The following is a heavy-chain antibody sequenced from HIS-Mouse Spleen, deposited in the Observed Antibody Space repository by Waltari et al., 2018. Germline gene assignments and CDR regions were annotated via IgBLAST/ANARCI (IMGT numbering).Heavy chain of an antibody. V-gene: IGHV3-30*18. Sequence: QVQLVESGGGVVQPGTSLRLSCAASGVTFSSYGLHWVRQAPGKGLEWVAVISYDGSNKYYADSVKGRFTISRDNSKNTLYLQMNSLRAEDTAVYYCAKASSGWLDYWGQGTLVTVSS. CDR1: GVTFSSYG. J-gene: IGHJ4*02. CDR2: ISYDGSNK. CDR3: AKASSGWLDY. D-gene: IGHD6-19*01.